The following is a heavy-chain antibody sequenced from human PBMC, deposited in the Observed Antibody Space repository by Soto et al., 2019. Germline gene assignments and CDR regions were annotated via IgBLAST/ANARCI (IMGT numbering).Heavy chain of an antibody. J-gene: IGHJ4*02. Sequence: SETLSLTCAVSGGSISSSNWWSWVRQPPGKGLEWIGEIFHTGITNYNPSLKSQVTISVDKSKNLFSLNLSSVTAADTAVYYCARTDYHDSSAYYDYWGRGTLVTVSS. D-gene: IGHD3-22*01. CDR3: ARTDYHDSSAYYDY. V-gene: IGHV4-4*02. CDR2: IFHTGIT. CDR1: GGSISSSNW.